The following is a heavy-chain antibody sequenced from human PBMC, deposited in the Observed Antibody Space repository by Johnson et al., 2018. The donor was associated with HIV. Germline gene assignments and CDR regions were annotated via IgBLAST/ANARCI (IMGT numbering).Heavy chain of an antibody. J-gene: IGHJ3*02. CDR3: ASREGYYDSPDALDI. D-gene: IGHD3-22*01. V-gene: IGHV3-23*04. CDR1: GFTFSSYS. Sequence: EVHLVESGGGLVQPEESLRLSCAASGFTFSSYSMTWVRQAPGKGLEWVSVVSGSGGRTYYADSVKGRFTVSRDNSKNTLYLQMNSLRAEDTAVYYCASREGYYDSPDALDIWGQGTKVTVSS. CDR2: VSGSGGRT.